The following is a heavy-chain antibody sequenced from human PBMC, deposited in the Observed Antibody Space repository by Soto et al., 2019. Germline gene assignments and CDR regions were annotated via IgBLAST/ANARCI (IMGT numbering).Heavy chain of an antibody. CDR1: GYTFTGYY. CDR2: INPNSGGT. Sequence: QVQLVQSGAEVKKPGASVKVSCKASGYTFTGYYMHWVRQAPGQGLEWMGWINPNSGGTNYAQKFQGWVTMTRDTSSSTAYMEVSRLRSDDTAVYYCATQRSEWELSFDYWGQGTLVTVST. D-gene: IGHD1-26*01. V-gene: IGHV1-2*04. CDR3: ATQRSEWELSFDY. J-gene: IGHJ4*02.